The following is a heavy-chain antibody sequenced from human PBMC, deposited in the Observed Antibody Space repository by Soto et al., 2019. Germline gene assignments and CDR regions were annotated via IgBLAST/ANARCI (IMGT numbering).Heavy chain of an antibody. J-gene: IGHJ5*02. V-gene: IGHV3-23*01. Sequence: ESGGDLVQPGGSQRLSCATSGFTVSSYTMNWVRQAPGRGLEWVSAIVGSGASTYYAGSVKGRFTISRDNSKNTLYLQMNSLRAEDTAVYYCARDLSSPHIVTRSTWFDPWVQGTLVTVSS. CDR3: ARDLSSPHIVTRSTWFDP. CDR1: GFTVSSYT. D-gene: IGHD6-6*01. CDR2: IVGSGAST.